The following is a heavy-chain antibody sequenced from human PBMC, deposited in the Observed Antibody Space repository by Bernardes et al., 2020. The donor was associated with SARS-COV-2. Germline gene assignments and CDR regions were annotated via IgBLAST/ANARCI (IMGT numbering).Heavy chain of an antibody. CDR2: IYYSGST. V-gene: IGHV4-39*01. CDR1: GGSISSSSYY. Sequence: SETLSLTCTVSGGSISSSSYYWGWIRQPPGKGLEWIGSIYYSGSTYYNPSLKSRVTISVDTSKNQFSLKLSSVTAADTAVYYCARRPFFYSGSSQDPFDYWGQGTLVTVSS. D-gene: IGHD1-26*01. J-gene: IGHJ4*02. CDR3: ARRPFFYSGSSQDPFDY.